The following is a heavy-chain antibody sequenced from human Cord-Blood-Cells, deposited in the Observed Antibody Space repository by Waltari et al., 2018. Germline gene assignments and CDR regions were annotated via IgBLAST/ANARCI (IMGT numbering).Heavy chain of an antibody. CDR3: ARGRPPHHIVVVPAAINFDY. CDR1: GGSFSGSY. J-gene: IGHJ4*02. D-gene: IGHD2-2*02. Sequence: QVQLQQWGAGLLKPSETLSLTCAVYGGSFSGSYWSWIRQPPGKGLEWIGEINQSGSTNYNPSLKSRVTISVDTSKNQFSLKLSSVTAADTAVYYCARGRPPHHIVVVPAAINFDYWGQGTLVTVSS. CDR2: INQSGST. V-gene: IGHV4-34*01.